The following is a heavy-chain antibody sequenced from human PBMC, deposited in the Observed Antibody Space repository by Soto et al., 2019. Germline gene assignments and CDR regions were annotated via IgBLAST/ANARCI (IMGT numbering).Heavy chain of an antibody. CDR3: ERDCDTSGYWSWFDP. D-gene: IGHD3-22*01. J-gene: IGHJ5*02. CDR2: IRSDGSNT. V-gene: IGHV3-33*01. Sequence: QVQLVESGGGVVQPGRSLRLSCAGSGFTFRNYGMHWVRQAPGKGLDWVAGIRSDGSNTYYTDYVKGRFTISRDDSKNTLYLHMDSLRVEDTAVYYCERDCDTSGYWSWFDPWGQGTLVTVSS. CDR1: GFTFRNYG.